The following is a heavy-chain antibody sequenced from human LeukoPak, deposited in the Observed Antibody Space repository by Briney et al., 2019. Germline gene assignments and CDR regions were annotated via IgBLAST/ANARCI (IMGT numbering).Heavy chain of an antibody. CDR2: IYYSGST. D-gene: IGHD6-13*01. CDR3: ARETGQQQPLDY. V-gene: IGHV4-39*07. CDR1: GGSISSSSYY. Sequence: SETLSLTCTVSGGSISSSSYYWGWIRQPPGKGLEWIGSIYYSGSTYYNPSLKSRVTISVDTSKNQFSLKLSSVTAADTAVYYCARETGQQQPLDYWGQGTLVTVSS. J-gene: IGHJ4*02.